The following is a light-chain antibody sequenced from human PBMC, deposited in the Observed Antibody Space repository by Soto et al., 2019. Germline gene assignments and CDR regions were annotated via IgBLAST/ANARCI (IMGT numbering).Light chain of an antibody. Sequence: EIVLTQSPGPLSVSPGERVALSCRASQSVGRNFLAWYQHKPGQAPRLRIHGASTRSTGIPDRFSGSGSGTDFTLTISRLEPEDFAVFCCQQYASSPLSFGGGTKVETK. CDR3: QQYASSPLS. CDR2: GAS. J-gene: IGKJ4*01. V-gene: IGKV3-20*01. CDR1: QSVGRNF.